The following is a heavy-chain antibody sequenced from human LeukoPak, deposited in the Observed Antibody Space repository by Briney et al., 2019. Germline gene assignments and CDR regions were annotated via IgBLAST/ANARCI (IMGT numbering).Heavy chain of an antibody. CDR3: ARGPGGSSSSYRDWFDP. CDR2: INHSGST. Sequence: NPSETLSLTCAVYGGSFSGYYWSWIRQPPGKGLEWIGEINHSGSTNYNPSLKSRVTISVDTSKNQFSLKLSSVTAADTAVYYCARGPGGSSSSYRDWFDPWGQGTLVTVSS. J-gene: IGHJ5*02. V-gene: IGHV4-34*01. D-gene: IGHD6-13*01. CDR1: GGSFSGYY.